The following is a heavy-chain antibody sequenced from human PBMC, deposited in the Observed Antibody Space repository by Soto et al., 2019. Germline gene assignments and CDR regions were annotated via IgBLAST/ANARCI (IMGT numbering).Heavy chain of an antibody. CDR2: INPNSGGT. CDR3: ARVRYCSGGSCYGRTGGFNDAFDI. CDR1: GYTFTGYY. J-gene: IGHJ3*02. Sequence: ASVKVSCKASGYTFTGYYMHWVRQAPGQGLEWMGWINPNSGGTNYAQKFQGWVTMTRDTSISTAYMELSRLRSDDTAVYYCARVRYCSGGSCYGRTGGFNDAFDIWGQGTMVTVSS. V-gene: IGHV1-2*04. D-gene: IGHD2-15*01.